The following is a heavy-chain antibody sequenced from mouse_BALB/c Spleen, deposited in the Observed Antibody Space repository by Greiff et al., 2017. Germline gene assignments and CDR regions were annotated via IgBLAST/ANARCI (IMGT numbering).Heavy chain of an antibody. CDR3: ARPQSTMITTGYFDD. J-gene: IGHJ2*01. D-gene: IGHD2-4*01. CDR2: ISSGGSYT. CDR1: GFTFSSYA. V-gene: IGHV5-9-1*01. Sequence: DVMLVESGGGLVKPGGSLKLSCAASGFTFSSYAMSWVRQTPEKRLEWVATISSGGSYTYYPDSVKGRFTISRDNAKNTLYLQMSSLRSEDTAMYYCARPQSTMITTGYFDDWGQGTTLTVSS.